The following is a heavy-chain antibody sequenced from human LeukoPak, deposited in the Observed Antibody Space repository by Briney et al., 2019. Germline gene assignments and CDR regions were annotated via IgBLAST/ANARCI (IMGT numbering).Heavy chain of an antibody. D-gene: IGHD4-23*01. V-gene: IGHV4-39*01. CDR2: IYYSGST. J-gene: IGHJ5*02. CDR1: GGSISSSSYY. CDR3: ARQPTVVTPLWIGWFDP. Sequence: SETLSLTCTVSGGSISSSSYYWGWIRQPPGKGLEWIGSIYYSGSTYYNPSLKSRVTISVDTSKNQFSLKLSSVTAADTAVYYCARQPTVVTPLWIGWFDPWGQGTLVTVSS.